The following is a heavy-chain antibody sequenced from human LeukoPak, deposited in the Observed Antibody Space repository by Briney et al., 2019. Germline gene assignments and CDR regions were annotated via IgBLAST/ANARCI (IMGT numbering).Heavy chain of an antibody. V-gene: IGHV3-30*03. D-gene: IGHD3-22*01. CDR2: ISYDGSIK. CDR3: ASGSRYYDSSGYYHLEYYYYYGMDV. J-gene: IGHJ6*02. Sequence: GRSLRLSCAASGFTFSTYGMHWVRQAPGKGLEWVAVISYDGSIKYYPDSVKGRFTISRDNSKNTLYLQMNSLRAEDTAVYYCASGSRYYDSSGYYHLEYYYYYGMDVWGQGTTVTVSS. CDR1: GFTFSTYG.